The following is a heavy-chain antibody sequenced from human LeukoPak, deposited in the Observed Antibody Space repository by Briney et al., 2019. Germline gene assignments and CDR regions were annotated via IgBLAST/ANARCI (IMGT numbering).Heavy chain of an antibody. CDR2: ISYDGSNK. J-gene: IGHJ6*02. Sequence: PGGSLRLSCAASGFTFSSYGMHWVRQAPGKGLEWVAVISYDGSNKYYADSVKGRFTISRDNSKNTLCLQMNSLRAEDTAVYYCAKPLRYQDYYYYGMDVWGQGTAVTVSS. D-gene: IGHD2-2*01. CDR3: AKPLRYQDYYYYGMDV. CDR1: GFTFSSYG. V-gene: IGHV3-30*18.